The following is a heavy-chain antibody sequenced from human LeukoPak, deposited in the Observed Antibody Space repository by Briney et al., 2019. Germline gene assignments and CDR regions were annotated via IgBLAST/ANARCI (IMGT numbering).Heavy chain of an antibody. V-gene: IGHV4-59*01. CDR2: IYYSGTT. Sequence: PSETLSLTCTVSGGSISSYYWGWIRQPPGKGLEWVGYIYYSGTTTYNPSLKSRVTISVDTSKNQFSLKLSSVTAADTAVYYCARYPDLYYDSSYDAFDIWGQGTMVTVSS. CDR3: ARYPDLYYDSSYDAFDI. CDR1: GGSISSYY. J-gene: IGHJ3*02. D-gene: IGHD3-22*01.